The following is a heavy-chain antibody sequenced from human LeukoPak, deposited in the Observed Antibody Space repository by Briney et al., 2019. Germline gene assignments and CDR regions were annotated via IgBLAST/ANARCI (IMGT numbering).Heavy chain of an antibody. Sequence: ASVKVSCKASGYIFSDYTMHWVRQAPGQRLEWMGWINGENGNTKCSQELRGRVTFTSDSSATTVYMELSSLRSEDVAVYYCAREVSSVGANYFDYWGQGTLVTVSS. CDR3: AREVSSVGANYFDY. J-gene: IGHJ4*02. D-gene: IGHD3-10*01. CDR1: GYIFSDYT. V-gene: IGHV1-3*03. CDR2: INGENGNT.